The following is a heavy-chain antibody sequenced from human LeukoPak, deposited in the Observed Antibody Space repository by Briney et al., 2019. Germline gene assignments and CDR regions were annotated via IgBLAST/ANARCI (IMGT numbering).Heavy chain of an antibody. V-gene: IGHV3-33*01. CDR2: IWYDGSNV. J-gene: IGHJ2*01. D-gene: IGHD6-13*01. Sequence: GGSLRLSCAASGFTFNTYAMNWVRQAPGKGLEWVAAIWYDGSNVYYADSVKGRFTISRDNSKNTLYLQMNSLRAEDSAVYFCARDSASIAAAVYWYFDLWGRGTLVTVSS. CDR1: GFTFNTYA. CDR3: ARDSASIAAAVYWYFDL.